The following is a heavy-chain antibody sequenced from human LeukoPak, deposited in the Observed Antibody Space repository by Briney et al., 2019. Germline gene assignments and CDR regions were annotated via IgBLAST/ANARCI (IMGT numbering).Heavy chain of an antibody. CDR2: INHSGST. CDR3: ARASITMVRGDPGTFDY. CDR1: GGSFSGYY. D-gene: IGHD3-10*01. J-gene: IGHJ4*02. V-gene: IGHV4-34*01. Sequence: SETLSLTCAVYGGSFSGYYWSWIRQPPGKGLEWIGEINHSGSTNYNPSLKSRVTISVDRSKNQFSLKLSSVTAADTAVYYCARASITMVRGDPGTFDYWGQGTLVTVSS.